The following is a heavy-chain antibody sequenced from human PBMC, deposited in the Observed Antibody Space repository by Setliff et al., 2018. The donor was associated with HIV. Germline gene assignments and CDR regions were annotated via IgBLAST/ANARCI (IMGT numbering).Heavy chain of an antibody. CDR2: IYYTGKT. Sequence: SETLSLTCSVSGGSLISGGYYWTWIRQRPGKGLEWIGYIYYTGKTYSNPSLSSRLTMSVDTSKNQFTLRLRSVTAADTAVYYCARDLTSNSNCFDPWGQGVLVTVSS. V-gene: IGHV4-31*02. CDR1: GGSLISGGYY. D-gene: IGHD4-4*01. CDR3: ARDLTSNSNCFDP. J-gene: IGHJ5*02.